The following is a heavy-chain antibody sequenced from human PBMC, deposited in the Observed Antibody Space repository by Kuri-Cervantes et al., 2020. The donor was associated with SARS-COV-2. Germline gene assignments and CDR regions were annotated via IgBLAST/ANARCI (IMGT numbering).Heavy chain of an antibody. CDR2: LWYDGSNK. V-gene: IGHV3-33*01. CDR1: GFTFSDYS. D-gene: IGHD3-10*01. Sequence: GGSLRLSCAASGFTFSDYSIHWVRQAPGKGLEWVAVLWYDGSNKYYADSVKGRFTISRDNSKNTLYLQMNSLRAEDTAVYYCARGGYHGSGSYSPYGMDVWGQGTTVTVSS. CDR3: ARGGYHGSGSYSPYGMDV. J-gene: IGHJ6*02.